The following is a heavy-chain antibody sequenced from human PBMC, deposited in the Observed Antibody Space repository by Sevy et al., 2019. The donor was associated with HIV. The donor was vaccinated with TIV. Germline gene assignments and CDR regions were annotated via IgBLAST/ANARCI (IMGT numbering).Heavy chain of an antibody. Sequence: GGSLRLSCAASGFTFNSYTMNWVRQAPGKGLEWVSSITSGSTYIYYEDSVKGRFTISRDNAKNSLYLQMNSLRAEDTAVYYCARDGVCSSTSCLLYFDYWGQGSLVTVSS. J-gene: IGHJ4*02. V-gene: IGHV3-21*01. CDR1: GFTFNSYT. CDR3: ARDGVCSSTSCLLYFDY. D-gene: IGHD2-2*01. CDR2: ITSGSTYI.